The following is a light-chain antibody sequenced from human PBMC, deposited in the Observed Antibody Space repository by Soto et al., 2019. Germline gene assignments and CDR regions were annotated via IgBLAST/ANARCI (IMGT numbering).Light chain of an antibody. CDR2: DAS. V-gene: IGKV1-33*01. J-gene: IGKJ3*01. Sequence: IQMTQSPSSLSASVGDRVTITCQASQDINNYLNWYQQKPGKAPKLLIYDASNLETGVPSRFSGSGSGTEFTFTISSLQPEVIATYFCQQFDDDPLSFGPGTTVEIK. CDR3: QQFDDDPLS. CDR1: QDINNY.